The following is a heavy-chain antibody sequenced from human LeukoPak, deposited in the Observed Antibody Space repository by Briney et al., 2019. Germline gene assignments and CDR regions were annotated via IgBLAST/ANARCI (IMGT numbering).Heavy chain of an antibody. J-gene: IGHJ4*02. CDR2: INPNSGGT. Sequence: ASVKVSCKASGYTFTGYYMHWVRQAPGQGLEWMGWINPNSGGTNYAQKFQGRVTMTRDTSIGTAYMELSRLRSDDTAVYYCARSDTFDSSGYHYWGQGTLVTVSS. V-gene: IGHV1-2*02. CDR3: ARSDTFDSSGYHY. CDR1: GYTFTGYY. D-gene: IGHD3-22*01.